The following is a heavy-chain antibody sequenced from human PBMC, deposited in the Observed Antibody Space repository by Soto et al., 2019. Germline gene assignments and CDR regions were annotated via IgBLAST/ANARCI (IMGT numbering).Heavy chain of an antibody. V-gene: IGHV4-34*01. CDR3: ARGTDGTTYWFDP. CDR1: GGSFSGYY. Sequence: SETLSLTCAVYGGSFSGYYWSWIRQPPGKGLEWIGEINHSGSTNYNPSLKSRVTISVDTSKNQFSLKLSYVTAADTAVYYCARGTDGTTYWFDPWGQGTLVTVSS. J-gene: IGHJ5*02. CDR2: INHSGST. D-gene: IGHD1-1*01.